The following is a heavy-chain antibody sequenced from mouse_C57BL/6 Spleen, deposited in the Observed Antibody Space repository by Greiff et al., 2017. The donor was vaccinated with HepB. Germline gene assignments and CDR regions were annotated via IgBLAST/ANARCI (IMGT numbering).Heavy chain of an antibody. D-gene: IGHD2-4*01. CDR2: IRSKSNNYAT. V-gene: IGHV10-1*01. CDR3: VSHYYDYDWFAY. J-gene: IGHJ3*01. CDR1: GFSFNTYA. Sequence: EVQLQESGGGLVQPKGSLKLSCAASGFSFNTYAMNWVRQAPGKGLEWVARIRSKSNNYATYYADSVKDRFTISRDDSESMLYLQMNNLKTEDTAMYYCVSHYYDYDWFAYWGQGTLVTVSA.